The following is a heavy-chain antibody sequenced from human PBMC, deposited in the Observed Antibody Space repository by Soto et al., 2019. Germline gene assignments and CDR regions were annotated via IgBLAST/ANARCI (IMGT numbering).Heavy chain of an antibody. V-gene: IGHV4-30-2*01. J-gene: IGHJ4*02. CDR3: ATYTAFAKYYSDS. CDR2: IYPSGTI. Sequence: PSETLSLTCAVSGVSITTNGYSWSWIRQPPGKGLEWIGYIYPSGTIFYNPSLNSRVTISADTSNNQFSLKLTSVTAADTAVYFCATYTAFAKYYSDSWGQGTPVTVSS. CDR1: GVSITTNGYS. D-gene: IGHD3-16*01.